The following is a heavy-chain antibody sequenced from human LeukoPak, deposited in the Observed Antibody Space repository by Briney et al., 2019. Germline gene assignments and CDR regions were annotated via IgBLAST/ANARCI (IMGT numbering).Heavy chain of an antibody. V-gene: IGHV3-7*03. CDR3: ARGQRDYYGSGSYYNRALDY. CDR1: GFTFSSYW. CDR2: IKQDGSEK. Sequence: GGSLRLSCAASGFTFSSYWMSWVRQAPGKGLEWVANIKQDGSEKYYVDSVKGRFTISRDNAKNSLYLQMNSLRAEDTAVYYCARGQRDYYGSGSYYNRALDYWGQGTLVTVSS. J-gene: IGHJ4*02. D-gene: IGHD3-10*01.